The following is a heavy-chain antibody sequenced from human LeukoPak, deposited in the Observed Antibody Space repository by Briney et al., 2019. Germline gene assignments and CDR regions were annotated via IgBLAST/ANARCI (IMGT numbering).Heavy chain of an antibody. CDR2: ISSTTSNTI. J-gene: IGHJ4*02. CDR3: AKDLSAMIVVVITTPFHY. Sequence: GGSLRLSCAASGFTFSTYSMNWVRQAPGKGLEWVSYISSTTSNTIYYADSVKGRFTISRDNSKNTLYLQMNSLRAEDTAVYYCAKDLSAMIVVVITTPFHYWGQGTLVTVSS. V-gene: IGHV3-48*01. D-gene: IGHD3-22*01. CDR1: GFTFSTYS.